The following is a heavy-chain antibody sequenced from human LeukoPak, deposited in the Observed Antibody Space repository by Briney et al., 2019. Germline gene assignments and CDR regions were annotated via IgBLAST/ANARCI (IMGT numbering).Heavy chain of an antibody. CDR1: VFAFNNYW. CDR2: INSDGSST. J-gene: IGHJ4*02. V-gene: IGHV3-74*01. D-gene: IGHD5/OR15-5a*01. CDR3: ARELYDYFFGS. Sequence: GGSLRLSCAASVFAFNNYWMYCVRQAPGKGLVWVSRINSDGSSTTYADSGKGRFTISRDNANNTLYLHMNSLRAEDTAVYYCARELYDYFFGSWGQGTLVTVSS.